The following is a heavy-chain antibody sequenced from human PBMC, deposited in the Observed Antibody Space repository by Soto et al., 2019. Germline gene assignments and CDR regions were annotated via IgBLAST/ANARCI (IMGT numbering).Heavy chain of an antibody. D-gene: IGHD2-2*01. CDR1: GFTFSDYA. CDR2: ISSSSSTI. V-gene: IGHV3-48*02. J-gene: IGHJ4*02. Sequence: EVQLVESGGGLVQPGGSLRLSCAASGFTFSDYALNWVRQAPGEGLEWISYISSSSSTIYFADSLKGRFTISRDNAKNLLYLQMNSLRDEDTAVYHCASTLQYSTSTSCYSWGRFDCWGQGTLVTVSS. CDR3: ASTLQYSTSTSCYSWGRFDC.